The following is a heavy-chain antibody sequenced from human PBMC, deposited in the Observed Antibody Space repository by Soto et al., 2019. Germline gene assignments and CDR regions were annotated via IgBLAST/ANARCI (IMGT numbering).Heavy chain of an antibody. CDR2: IYWDDDK. CDR1: GFSLSTTEEG. CDR3: AHGSCFGADCYPNRYLDF. V-gene: IGHV2-5*02. D-gene: IGHD2-21*02. J-gene: IGHJ4*02. Sequence: QITLKESGPTLVKPTQTLTLTCTFSGFSLSTTEEGVGWIRQPPGKAPEWLALIYWDDDKRYRPSLKTRLTITKDTSKNQVVLTVTNVDPVDTATYYCAHGSCFGADCYPNRYLDFWGPGILVTVSS.